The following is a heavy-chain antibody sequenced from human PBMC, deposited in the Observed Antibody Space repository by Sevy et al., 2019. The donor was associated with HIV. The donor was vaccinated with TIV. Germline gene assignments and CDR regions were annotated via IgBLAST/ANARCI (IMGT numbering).Heavy chain of an antibody. CDR2: IRSKAYGGTT. J-gene: IGHJ6*02. Sequence: GGSLRLSCTASGFTFGDYAMSWFRQAPGKGLEWVGFIRSKAYGGTTEYAASVKGRLTISRDDSKSIAYLQMNSLKTEDTAVYYCTRDQVVPAAIGPYYYYGMDVWGQGTTVTVSS. CDR1: GFTFGDYA. D-gene: IGHD2-2*01. CDR3: TRDQVVPAAIGPYYYYGMDV. V-gene: IGHV3-49*03.